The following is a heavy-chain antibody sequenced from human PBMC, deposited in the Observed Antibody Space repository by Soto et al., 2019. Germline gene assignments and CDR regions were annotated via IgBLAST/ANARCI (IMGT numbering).Heavy chain of an antibody. CDR3: ARGNPYNYAGFDV. CDR1: GYSLSNFD. D-gene: IGHD3-16*01. Sequence: GASVKVSCKASGYSLSNFDMNWLRLASGRGLLWMVCMNANTRNTFYSPRLQGKFTMTWDTCLSTAYMEMNNLMSDDTAVYYCARGNPYNYAGFDVWG. V-gene: IGHV1-8*02. J-gene: IGHJ6*02. CDR2: MNANTRNT.